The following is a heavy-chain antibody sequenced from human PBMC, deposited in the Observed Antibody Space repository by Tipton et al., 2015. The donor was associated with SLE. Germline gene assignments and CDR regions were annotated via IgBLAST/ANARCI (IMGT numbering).Heavy chain of an antibody. Sequence: SLRLSCATSGFTFNTCGMHWVRQAPGKGLEWLASIRSDGNNKYYADSVQGRFTISRDNSKNMLYLQMNSLRVEDTAVYYCARAIVGSTFHAFDVWGQGTLVTVSS. CDR1: GFTFNTCG. CDR3: ARAIVGSTFHAFDV. D-gene: IGHD2-21*01. V-gene: IGHV3-30*02. J-gene: IGHJ3*01. CDR2: IRSDGNNK.